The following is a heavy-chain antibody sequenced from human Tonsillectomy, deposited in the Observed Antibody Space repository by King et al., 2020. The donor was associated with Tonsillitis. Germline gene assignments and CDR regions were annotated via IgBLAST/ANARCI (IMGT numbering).Heavy chain of an antibody. Sequence: QLQESGPGLVKPWETMSLPCTVPGGPISSYSWGWIRQPPGKGLEWIGYIPKSGLTNYNPSLKSGVTISVDMSKNQFSLRLSSVTAADTAVYFCAGYRHGSLDAFDIWGQGTMVTVSS. CDR1: GGPISSYS. V-gene: IGHV4-59*08. D-gene: IGHD1-26*01. J-gene: IGHJ3*02. CDR3: AGYRHGSLDAFDI. CDR2: IPKSGLT.